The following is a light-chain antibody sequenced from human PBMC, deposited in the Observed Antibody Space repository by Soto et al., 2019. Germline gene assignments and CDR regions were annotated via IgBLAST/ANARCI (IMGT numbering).Light chain of an antibody. CDR2: DAS. CDR1: QSVSSK. J-gene: IGKJ5*01. V-gene: IGKV3-11*01. CDR3: HQRQYWPPIT. Sequence: EIVMTQSPSTLSVSPGGGPTLRCRASQSVSSKLAWYQQKPLQAPRLLXSDASNRATGIPARFSGSGSATDFTPTISSLEPEDFAVYYCHQRQYWPPITFGQGTRLEIK.